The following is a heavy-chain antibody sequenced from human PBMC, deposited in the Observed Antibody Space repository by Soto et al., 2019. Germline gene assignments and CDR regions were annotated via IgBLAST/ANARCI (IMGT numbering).Heavy chain of an antibody. D-gene: IGHD3-22*01. CDR1: GGTFSSYA. Sequence: ASVKVSCKASGGTFSSYAISWVRQAPGQGLEWMGGIIPIFGTANYAQKFQGRVTITADKSTSTAYMELSSLRSEDTAVYYCAIYYDSSGYYPLGAFDIWGQGTRVTVS. CDR3: AIYYDSSGYYPLGAFDI. J-gene: IGHJ3*02. V-gene: IGHV1-69*06. CDR2: IIPIFGTA.